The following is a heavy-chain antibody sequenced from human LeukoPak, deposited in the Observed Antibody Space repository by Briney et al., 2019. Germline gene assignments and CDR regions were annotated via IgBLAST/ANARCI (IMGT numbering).Heavy chain of an antibody. J-gene: IGHJ4*02. D-gene: IGHD6-19*01. Sequence: PGGSLRLSCAASGFTFSDYAMTWVRQAPGKGLEWVSSISGSGDKTYYGDSMKGRLTISRDNVKNTVFLQMNSLRADDTALYYCAKAQAGTYDYWGQGTRVTVSS. CDR3: AKAQAGTYDY. V-gene: IGHV3-23*01. CDR1: GFTFSDYA. CDR2: ISGSGDKT.